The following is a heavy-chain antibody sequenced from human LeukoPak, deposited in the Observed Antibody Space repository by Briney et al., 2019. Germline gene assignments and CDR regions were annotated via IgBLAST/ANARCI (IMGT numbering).Heavy chain of an antibody. Sequence: PGGSLRLSCAASGFTFSGAAMTWVRQAPGRGLEWVSTITGIGDRTYYAVSVRGRFTFPRDYSKNTLRLQMSSLTGEDTAIYYCAKGPQVGSGYHPDFWGQGTLVTVSS. D-gene: IGHD3-22*01. CDR1: GFTFSGAA. V-gene: IGHV3-23*01. CDR3: AKGPQVGSGYHPDF. CDR2: ITGIGDRT. J-gene: IGHJ4*02.